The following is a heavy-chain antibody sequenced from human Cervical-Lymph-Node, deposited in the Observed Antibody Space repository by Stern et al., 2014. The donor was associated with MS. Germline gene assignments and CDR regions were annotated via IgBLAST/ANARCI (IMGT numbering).Heavy chain of an antibody. D-gene: IGHD3-16*01. V-gene: IGHV3-23*04. J-gene: IGHJ4*02. CDR2: ISGTGAST. Sequence: EVQLVESGGGLVQPGGSLRLSCAASGFNFNDYAMSWVRQAPGKGLECVSAISGTGASTYSADSVKGRSTISRDNSKDTLYLQMNSLRAEDSAVYYCAKDLVYDYVWAPYSFDFWGQGALVTVSS. CDR3: AKDLVYDYVWAPYSFDF. CDR1: GFNFNDYA.